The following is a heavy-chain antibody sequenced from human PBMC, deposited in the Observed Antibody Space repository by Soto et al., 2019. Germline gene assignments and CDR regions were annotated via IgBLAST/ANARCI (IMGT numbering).Heavy chain of an antibody. V-gene: IGHV3-23*01. J-gene: IGHJ4*02. CDR3: AKAWGIDY. CDR2: ISGSGSST. D-gene: IGHD7-27*01. Sequence: EVQLLESGGGLVEPGGSRRLSCAASGFTFSSYTMSWVRQAPGKGLEWVSTISGSGSSTYSADSVKGRFTISRDNSKNVLYLQMNSLRVEDTDIYYCAKAWGIDYWGQGTLVTVFS. CDR1: GFTFSSYT.